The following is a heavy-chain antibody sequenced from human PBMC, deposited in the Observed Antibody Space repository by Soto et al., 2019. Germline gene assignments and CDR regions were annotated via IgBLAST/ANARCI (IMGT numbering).Heavy chain of an antibody. D-gene: IGHD5-12*01. CDR2: IIPIFGTA. V-gene: IGHV1-69*06. CDR3: ARAHGVRMATSQRNYYYGMDV. CDR1: GGTFSSYA. J-gene: IGHJ6*02. Sequence: QVQPVQSGAEVKKPGSSVNVSCKASGGTFSSYAISWVRQAPGQGLEWMGGIIPIFGTANYAQKFQGRVTIPADKSTGTAYMELSSLRSGDTAVYYCARAHGVRMATSQRNYYYGMDVWGQGTTVTVSS.